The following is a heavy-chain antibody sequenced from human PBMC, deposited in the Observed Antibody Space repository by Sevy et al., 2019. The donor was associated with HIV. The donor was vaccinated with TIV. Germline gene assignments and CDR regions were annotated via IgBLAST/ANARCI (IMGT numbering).Heavy chain of an antibody. V-gene: IGHV3-30-3*01. D-gene: IGHD3-3*01. CDR3: ASTIFGVVHYYYGMDV. CDR2: ISYDGSNK. CDR1: GFTFSSYA. J-gene: IGHJ6*02. Sequence: GGSLRLSCAASGFTFSSYAMHWVRQAPGKGLEWVAVISYDGSNKYYADSVKGRFTISRDNAKNSLYLQMNSLRAEDTAVYYCASTIFGVVHYYYGMDVWGQGTTVTVSS.